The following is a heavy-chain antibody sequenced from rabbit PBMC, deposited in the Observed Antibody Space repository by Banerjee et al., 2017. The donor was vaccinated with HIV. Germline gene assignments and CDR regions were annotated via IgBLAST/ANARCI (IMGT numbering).Heavy chain of an antibody. CDR1: GFSFSSSYH. V-gene: IGHV1S45*01. J-gene: IGHJ4*01. CDR2: IYSSSGST. Sequence: QEQLEESGGGLVQPEGSLTLTCTASGFSFSSSYHMCWVRQAPGKGLEWIACIYSSSGSTYYASWAKGRFTISKTSSTTVTLQMTSLTAADTATYFCAREIYTAYGGYGYGLDLWGQGTLVTVS. D-gene: IGHD6-1*01. CDR3: AREIYTAYGGYGYGLDL.